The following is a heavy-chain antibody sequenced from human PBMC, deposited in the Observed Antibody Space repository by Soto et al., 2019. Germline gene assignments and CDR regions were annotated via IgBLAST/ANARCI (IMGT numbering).Heavy chain of an antibody. Sequence: ASETLSLTCAVSGYSISSSNWWGWIRQPPGKGLEWIGYIYYSGSTNYNPSLKSRVTISVDTSKNQFSLKLSSVTAADTAVYYCARLGYCSSTSCHGAFNFYGMDVWGQGTTVTVSS. V-gene: IGHV4-28*01. CDR3: ARLGYCSSTSCHGAFNFYGMDV. D-gene: IGHD2-2*01. CDR1: GYSISSSNW. J-gene: IGHJ6*02. CDR2: IYYSGST.